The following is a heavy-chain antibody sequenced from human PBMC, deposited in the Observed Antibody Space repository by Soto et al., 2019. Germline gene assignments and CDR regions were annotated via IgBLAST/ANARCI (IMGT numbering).Heavy chain of an antibody. Sequence: GGSLRLSCAASGFTFSSYGMHWVRQAPGKGLEWVAIIWYDGSNKYYADSVKGRFTISRDDSKNTVYLQMDSLRAEDTAVYYCARDSSAYDWNSSGWYPAGFDPWGQGTLVTVSS. J-gene: IGHJ5*02. CDR2: IWYDGSNK. V-gene: IGHV3-33*01. CDR3: ARDSSAYDWNSSGWYPAGFDP. D-gene: IGHD6-19*01. CDR1: GFTFSSYG.